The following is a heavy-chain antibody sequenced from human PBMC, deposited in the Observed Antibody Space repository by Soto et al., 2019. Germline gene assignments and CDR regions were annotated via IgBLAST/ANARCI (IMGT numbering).Heavy chain of an antibody. CDR3: ARADIEMAGDGLGV. CDR1: GGTSRNYI. V-gene: IGHV1-69*01. Sequence: QVQLVQSGAEVKKPGSSVKVSCKASGGTSRNYILSWVRQAPGQGLEWMGGITPIFGRTTYAQKFQGRGTITADETTNTFYMEESSLRSEDTAVYYCARADIEMAGDGLGVWGQGTTVSVSS. D-gene: IGHD6-19*01. CDR2: ITPIFGRT. J-gene: IGHJ6*02.